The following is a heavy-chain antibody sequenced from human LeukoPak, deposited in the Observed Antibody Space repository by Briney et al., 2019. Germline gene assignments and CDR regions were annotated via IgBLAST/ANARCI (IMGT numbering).Heavy chain of an antibody. V-gene: IGHV4-39*01. CDR2: INYSWST. CDR3: ARADDYGGKTDAFDI. CDR1: GGSISSRSYY. D-gene: IGHD4-23*01. J-gene: IGHJ3*02. Sequence: SETLSLTCIVSGGSISSRSYYWGWIRQPPGKELEWIESINYSWSTYYNPSLRSRVTISVDTSKNQFSLKLSSVTAADTAVYYCARADDYGGKTDAFDIWGQGTMVTVSS.